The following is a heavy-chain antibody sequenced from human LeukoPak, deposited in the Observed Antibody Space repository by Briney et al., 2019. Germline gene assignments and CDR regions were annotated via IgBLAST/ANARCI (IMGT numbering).Heavy chain of an antibody. D-gene: IGHD5-18*01. Sequence: GGSLRLSCAASGFTFSSYEMNWVRQAPGKGLEWVSTISSSGGSTYYADSVKGRFTISRDNSKSTLYLQMNSLRAEDTALYYCAKGWGPYTAMHYWGQGTLVTVSS. CDR2: ISSSGGST. CDR3: AKGWGPYTAMHY. J-gene: IGHJ4*01. V-gene: IGHV3-23*01. CDR1: GFTFSSYE.